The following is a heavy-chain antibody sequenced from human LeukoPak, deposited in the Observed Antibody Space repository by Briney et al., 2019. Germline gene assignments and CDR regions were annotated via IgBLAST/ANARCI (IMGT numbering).Heavy chain of an antibody. Sequence: SVKVSCKASGYTFTGYYMHWVRQAPGQGLEWMGWINPNSGGTNYAQKFQGRVTMTRDTSISTAYMELSRLRFDDTAVYYCARDGAARPEYDYWGQGTLVTVSS. V-gene: IGHV1-2*02. J-gene: IGHJ4*02. CDR2: INPNSGGT. D-gene: IGHD6-6*01. CDR3: ARDGAARPEYDY. CDR1: GYTFTGYY.